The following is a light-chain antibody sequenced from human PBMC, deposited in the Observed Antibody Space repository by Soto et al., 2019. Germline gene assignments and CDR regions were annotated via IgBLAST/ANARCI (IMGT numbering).Light chain of an antibody. CDR1: QSVSSN. J-gene: IGKJ1*01. CDR3: QHYHNWPG. Sequence: EIVMTQSPATLSVSPGERATLSCRASQSVSSNLAWYQQKPDQAPRLLIYGAYTRATGIPARFSGRGSGTEFTLTISSLQSEDVEVYAGQHYHNWPGFGKGNKVDSK. CDR2: GAY. V-gene: IGKV3-15*01.